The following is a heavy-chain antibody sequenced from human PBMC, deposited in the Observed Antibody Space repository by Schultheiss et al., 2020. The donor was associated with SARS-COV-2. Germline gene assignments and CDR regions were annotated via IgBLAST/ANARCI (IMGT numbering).Heavy chain of an antibody. CDR3: ARDPLYSSGWAPWYYYGMDV. V-gene: IGHV1-69*04. Sequence: KVSCKASGYTFTGYYMHWVRQAPGQGLEWMGRIIPILGIANYAQKFQGRVTITADKSTSTAYMELSSLRSDDTAVYYCARDPLYSSGWAPWYYYGMDVWGQGTTVTVSS. CDR2: IIPILGIA. J-gene: IGHJ6*02. D-gene: IGHD6-19*01. CDR1: GYTFTGYY.